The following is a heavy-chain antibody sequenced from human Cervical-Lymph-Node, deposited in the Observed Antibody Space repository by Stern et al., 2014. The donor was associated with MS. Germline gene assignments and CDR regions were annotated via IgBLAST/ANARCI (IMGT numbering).Heavy chain of an antibody. Sequence: QVQLQESGPGLVKPSGTLSLTCAVSADSITNNNWWAWVRQTPGMGLEWIGEIHHSGTTNLRPSLKSRVHLSVDKSKNQFSLELRSVTAADTAFYYCARVNSGYNWFDSWGQGTLVTVSS. V-gene: IGHV4-4*02. CDR3: ARVNSGYNWFDS. D-gene: IGHD5-12*01. J-gene: IGHJ5*01. CDR1: ADSITNNNW. CDR2: IHHSGTT.